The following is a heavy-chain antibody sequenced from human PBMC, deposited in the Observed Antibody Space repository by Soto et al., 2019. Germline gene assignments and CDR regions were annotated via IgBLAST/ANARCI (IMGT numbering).Heavy chain of an antibody. Sequence: QVQLVQSGAEMKRPGASVKVSCKASGYTFSKYDVSWVRQAPGQGLEWLGLISPNSGRASYSEKFQGRVTMSTDTPTTTAYLVLRSLRSDDTAVYYCVRQYFDFWTDYPDFDYWGQGTLVTVSS. CDR2: ISPNSGRA. CDR3: VRQYFDFWTDYPDFDY. CDR1: GYTFSKYD. J-gene: IGHJ4*02. V-gene: IGHV1-18*04. D-gene: IGHD3-3*01.